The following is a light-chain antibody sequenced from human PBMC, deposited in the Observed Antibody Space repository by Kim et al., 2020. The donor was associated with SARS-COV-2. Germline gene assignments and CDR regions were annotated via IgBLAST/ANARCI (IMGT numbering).Light chain of an antibody. V-gene: IGKV3-11*01. CDR3: QQRTDWLPLT. J-gene: IGKJ4*01. CDR1: QSISNF. CDR2: DAS. Sequence: LATGERATRSCRASQSISNFLARYQQKPGQPPRLLMYDASKRATGGPVRFSGSGSGADFTLTISSVEPEDFAVYYCQQRTDWLPLTFGGGTKLEI.